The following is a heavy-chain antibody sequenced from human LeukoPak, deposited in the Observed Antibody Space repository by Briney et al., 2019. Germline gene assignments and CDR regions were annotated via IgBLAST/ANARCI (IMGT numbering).Heavy chain of an antibody. D-gene: IGHD4-23*01. CDR1: GFTFSSYA. Sequence: PGGSLRLSCAASGFTFSSYAMHWVRQAPGKGLEWVAVISYDGSNKYYADSVKGRFTISRDNSNNTLYLQMNSLRAEDTAVYYCAKLGGNVGFWGQGTLVTVSS. CDR2: ISYDGSNK. V-gene: IGHV3-30*04. J-gene: IGHJ4*02. CDR3: AKLGGNVGF.